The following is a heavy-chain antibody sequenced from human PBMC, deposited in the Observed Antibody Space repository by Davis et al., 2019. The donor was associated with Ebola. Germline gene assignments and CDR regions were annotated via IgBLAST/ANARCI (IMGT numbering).Heavy chain of an antibody. CDR2: INAGNGNT. J-gene: IGHJ6*02. V-gene: IGHV1-3*01. CDR1: EYTFTSYA. CDR3: ARVGVPAAYGMDV. Sequence: AASVKVSCKASEYTFTSYAMHWVRQAPGQRLEWMGWINAGNGNTKYSQKFQGRVTITRDTSASTAYMELSSLRSEDTAVYYCARVGVPAAYGMDVWGQGTTVTVSS. D-gene: IGHD2-2*01.